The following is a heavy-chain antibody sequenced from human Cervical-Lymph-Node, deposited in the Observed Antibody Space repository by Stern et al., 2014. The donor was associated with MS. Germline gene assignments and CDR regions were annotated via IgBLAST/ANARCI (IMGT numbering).Heavy chain of an antibody. CDR2: ISYDGSNT. D-gene: IGHD2-2*01. J-gene: IGHJ4*02. CDR3: AKSGCRRTSQRCYFDY. V-gene: IGHV3-30*18. Sequence: VQLVESGGGVVQPGRSLRLSCAASGFTFNTYGMHWVRQAPGKGLEWVAVISYDGSNTYYADSVKGRFTISRDNSKNTLYVQMNSLRAEDTAIYYCAKSGCRRTSQRCYFDYWGQGTLVTVSS. CDR1: GFTFNTYG.